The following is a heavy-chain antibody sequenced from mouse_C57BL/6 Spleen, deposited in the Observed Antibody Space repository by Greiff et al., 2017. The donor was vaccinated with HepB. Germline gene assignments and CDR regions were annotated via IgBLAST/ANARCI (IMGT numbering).Heavy chain of an antibody. CDR3: ARGYYQAWFAY. D-gene: IGHD2-3*01. J-gene: IGHJ3*01. V-gene: IGHV1-76*01. Sequence: VQLQQSGAELVRPGASVKLSCKASGYTFTDYYINWVKQRPGQGLEWIARIYPGSGNTYYNEKFKGKATLTAEKSSRTAYMQLSSLTSEDSAVYFCARGYYQAWFAYWGQGTLVTVSA. CDR1: GYTFTDYY. CDR2: IYPGSGNT.